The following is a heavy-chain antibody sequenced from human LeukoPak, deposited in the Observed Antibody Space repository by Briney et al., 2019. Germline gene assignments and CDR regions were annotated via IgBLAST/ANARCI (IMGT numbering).Heavy chain of an antibody. D-gene: IGHD3-22*01. CDR1: GFTFSSYA. V-gene: IGHV3-21*01. CDR3: AHSSGYAYGLDY. CDR2: ISSSSSFI. J-gene: IGHJ4*02. Sequence: GGSLRLSCAASGFTFSSYAMRWVRQAPGKGLEWVSSISSSSSFIYYADSVKGRFTISRDNAKNSLYLQMNSLRAEDTAVYYCAHSSGYAYGLDYWGRGTLVTVSS.